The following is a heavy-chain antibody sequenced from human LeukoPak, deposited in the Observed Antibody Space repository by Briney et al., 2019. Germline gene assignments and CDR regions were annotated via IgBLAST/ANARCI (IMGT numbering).Heavy chain of an antibody. D-gene: IGHD1-26*01. J-gene: IGHJ4*02. CDR1: GFIFDDYG. CDR2: INWNGGST. CDR3: ARAHYSGSFGY. V-gene: IGHV3-20*04. Sequence: GGSLRVSCAPSGFIFDDYGMSWVRQAPGKGLEWVSGINWNGGSTGYADSVKGRFTISRDNAKNSLYLQMNSLRAEDTALYYCARAHYSGSFGYWGQGTLVSVPS.